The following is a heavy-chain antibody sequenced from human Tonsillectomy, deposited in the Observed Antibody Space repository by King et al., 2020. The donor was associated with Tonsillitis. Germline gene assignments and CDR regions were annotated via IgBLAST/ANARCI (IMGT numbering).Heavy chain of an antibody. Sequence: VQLVESGADVKMPGASVTVSCKASGYSFTNFYMHWVRQAPGQGLEWMGVINPSGGGTSYAQKFQGRVTMTYDTSTSTIYMELRSLRSEDTAVYYCARVRQQLRYEGILDHWGQGTLVTVSS. D-gene: IGHD6-13*01. CDR3: ARVRQQLRYEGILDH. J-gene: IGHJ4*02. CDR1: GYSFTNFY. CDR2: INPSGGGT. V-gene: IGHV1-46*01.